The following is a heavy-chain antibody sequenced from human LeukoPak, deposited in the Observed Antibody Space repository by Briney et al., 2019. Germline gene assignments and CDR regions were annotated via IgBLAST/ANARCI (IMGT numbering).Heavy chain of an antibody. CDR3: ARRDRHCSGGSCYSSFDY. Sequence: SVKISCKASGGTLTSHAFSWMRQAPGQGLEWMGGIIPIFGTTKYAQEFQGRVTITADESTSTVYMDLSSLRSEDTAVYYCARRDRHCSGGSCYSSFDYWGQGTLVTVSS. CDR2: IIPIFGTT. D-gene: IGHD2-15*01. J-gene: IGHJ4*02. CDR1: GGTLTSHA. V-gene: IGHV1-69*13.